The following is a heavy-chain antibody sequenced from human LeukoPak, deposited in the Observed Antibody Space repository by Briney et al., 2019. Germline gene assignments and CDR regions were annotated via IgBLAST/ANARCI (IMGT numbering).Heavy chain of an antibody. CDR1: GGTFSSYA. Sequence: GASVKVSCKASGGTFSSYAISWVRQAPGQGLEWMGGIIPIFGTANYAQKFQGRVTITADESTSTAYMELSSLRSEDTAVYYCATRQQYCSSTSCIDYWGQGTLVTVSS. J-gene: IGHJ4*02. D-gene: IGHD2-2*01. CDR3: ATRQQYCSSTSCIDY. V-gene: IGHV1-69*13. CDR2: IIPIFGTA.